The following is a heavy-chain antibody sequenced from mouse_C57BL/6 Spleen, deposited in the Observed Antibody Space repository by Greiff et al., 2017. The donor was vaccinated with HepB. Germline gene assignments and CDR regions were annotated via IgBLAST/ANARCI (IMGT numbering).Heavy chain of an antibody. CDR1: GYTFTSYG. CDR2: IYPRSGNT. J-gene: IGHJ4*01. D-gene: IGHD1-1*01. V-gene: IGHV1-81*01. Sequence: QVQLQQSGAELARPGASVKLSCKASGYTFTSYGISWVKQRTGQGLEWIGEIYPRSGNTYYNEKFKGKATLTADKSSSTAYMELRSLTSEDSAVYFCARSNYGSRKGYYAMDYWGQGTSVTVSS. CDR3: ARSNYGSRKGYYAMDY.